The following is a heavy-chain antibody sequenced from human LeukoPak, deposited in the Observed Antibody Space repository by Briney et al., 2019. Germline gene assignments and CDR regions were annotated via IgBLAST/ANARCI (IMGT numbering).Heavy chain of an antibody. CDR3: ARHKLGLTWQQLYWFGP. CDR1: GGSISSYY. V-gene: IGHV4-4*09. Sequence: SETLSLTCTVSGGSISSYYWSWIRQPPGKGLEWIGYIYTSGSTNYNPSLKSRVTISVDTSKNQFSLKLSSVTAADTAVYYCARHKLGLTWQQLYWFGPWGQGTLVTVSS. D-gene: IGHD6-13*01. J-gene: IGHJ5*02. CDR2: IYTSGST.